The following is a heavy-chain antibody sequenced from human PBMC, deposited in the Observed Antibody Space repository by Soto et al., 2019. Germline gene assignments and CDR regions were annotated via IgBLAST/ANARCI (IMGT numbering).Heavy chain of an antibody. V-gene: IGHV3-33*08. CDR3: ARDGVGATTFFGFLDY. Sequence: QVHLVESGGGVVQPGGSLRLSCAASASIFKGHGMHWVRQAPGKGLEWVAIIRYDGSDEHYGDSVKGRFTISRDNSKNMLYLQMNSLRAEATAVYYCARDGVGATTFFGFLDYWGQGTLVTVSS. J-gene: IGHJ4*02. CDR2: IRYDGSDE. CDR1: ASIFKGHG. D-gene: IGHD1-26*01.